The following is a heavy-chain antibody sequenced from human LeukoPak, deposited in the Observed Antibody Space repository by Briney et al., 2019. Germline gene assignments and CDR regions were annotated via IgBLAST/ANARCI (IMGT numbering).Heavy chain of an antibody. D-gene: IGHD3-16*02. CDR3: ARAFGYDYVWGSYRHLQH. CDR2: ISSSSSYI. V-gene: IGHV3-21*01. J-gene: IGHJ1*01. Sequence: PGGSLSLSCAASGFTFSSYSMNCVRQAAGQGRRWLSSISSSSSYIYYADSVTGRFTTSRDNAKNSLYLQKNSLRAEDTAVYYCARAFGYDYVWGSYRHLQHWGKGTLVTVSS. CDR1: GFTFSSYS.